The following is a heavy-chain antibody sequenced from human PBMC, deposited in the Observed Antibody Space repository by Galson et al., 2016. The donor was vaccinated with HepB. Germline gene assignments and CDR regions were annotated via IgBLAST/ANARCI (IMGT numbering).Heavy chain of an antibody. J-gene: IGHJ1*01. D-gene: IGHD1-26*01. CDR3: ARDSAGDGIVPLEH. CDR1: GASISSTNW. CDR2: IYHSGST. Sequence: SEPLSLTCAVSGASISSTNWWNWVRQPPGKGLEWIGEIYHSGSTNYNPSLKSRLTISLDKSKNQFTLRLTSVTAADTAVYYCARDSAGDGIVPLEHWGLGTLVTVSS. V-gene: IGHV4-4*02.